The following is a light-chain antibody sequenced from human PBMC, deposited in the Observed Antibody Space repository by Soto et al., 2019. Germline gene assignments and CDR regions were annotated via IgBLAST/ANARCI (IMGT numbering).Light chain of an antibody. CDR2: HAS. CDR1: QGINSY. J-gene: IGKJ1*01. CDR3: QQNNIYS. V-gene: IGKV1-8*01. Sequence: IRMPQTPSSFSASTGDRVTITCRARQGINSYLAWQQQKPGTAPKVLIYHASYWQSGVPSRFSGSGSGTEFTLTSSSLQRDAFATYYFQQNNIYSFGQGAMA.